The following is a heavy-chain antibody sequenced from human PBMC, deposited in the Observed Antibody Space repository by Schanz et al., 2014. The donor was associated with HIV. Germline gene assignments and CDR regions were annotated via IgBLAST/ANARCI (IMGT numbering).Heavy chain of an antibody. J-gene: IGHJ5*01. CDR2: ISESGGRT. CDR3: ARDKSNLGMDS. Sequence: EVQLLESGGGLEQPGGSLRLSCAASGFNFNNYAMTWVRQAPGKGLEWVSSISESGGRTYYADSVNGRFTISRDNSKNTLYLQMNTLRADDTAVYYCARDKSNLGMDSWGQGTLVTVSS. V-gene: IGHV3-23*01. CDR1: GFNFNNYA.